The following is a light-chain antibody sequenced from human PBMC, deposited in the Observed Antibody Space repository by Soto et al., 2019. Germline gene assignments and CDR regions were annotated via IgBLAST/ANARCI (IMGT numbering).Light chain of an antibody. CDR2: G. Sequence: QLVLTQPPSVSGAPGQRVTISCTGSSSNSGAGYPVHWYQQLPGTAPKLLVAGNRPSGVPDRFSVSKSGASASLAITGLQPEDEADYYCRSYDSSLSRRWVFGGGTKLTVL. CDR3: RSYDSSLSRRWV. CDR1: SSNSGAGYP. J-gene: IGLJ3*02. V-gene: IGLV1-40*01.